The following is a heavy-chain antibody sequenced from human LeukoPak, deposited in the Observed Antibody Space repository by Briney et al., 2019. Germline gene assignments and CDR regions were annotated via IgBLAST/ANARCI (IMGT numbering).Heavy chain of an antibody. V-gene: IGHV3-7*02. CDR3: ARTVVATYEY. CDR2: VKQDGSGK. Sequence: RRSLRPSCAASGVTPSSDWMSWVRQAPGKGREWVAKVKQDGSGKYYVDSVKGRFTISRDNAKSSLYLQMNSLRAEDTAVYYCARTVVATYEYWGEGTLVTVSS. J-gene: IGHJ4*02. D-gene: IGHD5-12*01. CDR1: GVTPSSDW.